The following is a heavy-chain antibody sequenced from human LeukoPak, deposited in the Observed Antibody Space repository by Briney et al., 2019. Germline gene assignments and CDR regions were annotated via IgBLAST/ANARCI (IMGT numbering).Heavy chain of an antibody. J-gene: IGHJ6*04. Sequence: PGGSLRLSCAASGFTFSSYVMTWVRQAPGKGLEWVSAVSGSGDSTYYADSVKRRFTISRDNSQNTLYLQMNSLRAEDTAVYYCARDRGFGQADVWGKGTTVTVSS. CDR3: ARDRGFGQADV. V-gene: IGHV3-23*01. CDR1: GFTFSSYV. D-gene: IGHD3-10*01. CDR2: VSGSGDST.